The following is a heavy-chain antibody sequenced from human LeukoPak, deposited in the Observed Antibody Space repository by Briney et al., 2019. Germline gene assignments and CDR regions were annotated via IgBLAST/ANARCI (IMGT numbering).Heavy chain of an antibody. V-gene: IGHV4-61*02. CDR2: IYTSGST. Sequence: SETLSLTCTVSGGSISSGSYYWSWIRQPAGKGLEWIGRIYTSGSTNYNPSLKSRVTISVDTSKNQFSLKLSSVTAADTAVYYCARAYYYGMDVWGQGTTVTVSS. CDR1: GGSISSGSYY. J-gene: IGHJ6*02. CDR3: ARAYYYGMDV.